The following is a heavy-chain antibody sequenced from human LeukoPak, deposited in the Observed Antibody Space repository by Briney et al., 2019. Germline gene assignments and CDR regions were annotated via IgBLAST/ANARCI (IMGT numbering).Heavy chain of an antibody. CDR3: ARDQDLWFGENYGMDV. Sequence: PSETLSLTCTVSGGSISSGDYYWSWVRQPPGKGLEWIGYIYYSGSTYYNPSLKSRVTISVDTSKNQFPLKLSSVTAADTAVYYCARDQDLWFGENYGMDVWGQGTTVTVSS. D-gene: IGHD3-10*01. CDR2: IYYSGST. CDR1: GGSISSGDYY. J-gene: IGHJ6*02. V-gene: IGHV4-30-4*01.